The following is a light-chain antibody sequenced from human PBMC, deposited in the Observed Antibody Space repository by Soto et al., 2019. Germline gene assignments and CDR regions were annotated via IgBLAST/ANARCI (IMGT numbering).Light chain of an antibody. Sequence: EIVMTQSPGTLSVSPGERATLSCRASQSVRSNLAWYQQKPGQAPRLLIYGASTRATGIPARFSGSGSGTDLTLTISSLQSEDFAVYYGQQYNDWPGTFGQGTTLEVK. CDR1: QSVRSN. J-gene: IGKJ2*01. CDR3: QQYNDWPGT. V-gene: IGKV3-15*01. CDR2: GAS.